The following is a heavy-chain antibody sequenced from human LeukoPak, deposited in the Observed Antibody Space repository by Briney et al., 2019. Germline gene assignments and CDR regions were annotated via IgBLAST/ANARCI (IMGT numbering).Heavy chain of an antibody. CDR2: IYYSGST. CDR3: ASHPARFGELDWFDP. J-gene: IGHJ5*02. D-gene: IGHD3-10*01. V-gene: IGHV4-39*01. CDR1: GGSISSSSYY. Sequence: SETLSLTCTVSGGSISSSSYYWGWIRQPPGTGLEWIGSIYYSGSTYYNPSLKSRVTISVDTSKNQFSLKLSSVTAADTAVYYCASHPARFGELDWFDPWGQGTLVTVSS.